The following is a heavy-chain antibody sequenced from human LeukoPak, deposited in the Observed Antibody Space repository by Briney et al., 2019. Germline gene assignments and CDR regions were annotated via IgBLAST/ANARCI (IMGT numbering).Heavy chain of an antibody. D-gene: IGHD2-8*01. Sequence: PGGSLRLSCAASGFTFSDYYMSWIRQAPGKGLEWVSAISGSGGSTYYADSVKGRFTISRDNSKNTLYLQMNSLRAEDTAVYYCAKFYCTNGVCSDYYYYGMDVWGQGTTVTISS. CDR3: AKFYCTNGVCSDYYYYGMDV. CDR2: ISGSGGST. V-gene: IGHV3-23*01. J-gene: IGHJ6*02. CDR1: GFTFSDYY.